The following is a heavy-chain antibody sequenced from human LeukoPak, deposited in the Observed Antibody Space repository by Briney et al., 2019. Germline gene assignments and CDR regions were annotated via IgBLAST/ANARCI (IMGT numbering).Heavy chain of an antibody. CDR3: AREWTYSSGWSAPGY. Sequence: PGGSLRLSCAASGFTFSSYAMHWVRQAPGKGLEWVALMLYDGNKSYADSLKGRFTISRDSSKNTLYLQLNSLRAEDTALYYCAREWTYSSGWSAPGYWGQGTQVTVSS. J-gene: IGHJ4*02. V-gene: IGHV3-30*04. CDR2: MLYDGNK. D-gene: IGHD6-19*01. CDR1: GFTFSSYA.